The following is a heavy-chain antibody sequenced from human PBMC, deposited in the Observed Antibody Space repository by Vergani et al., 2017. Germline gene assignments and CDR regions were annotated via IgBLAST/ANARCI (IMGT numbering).Heavy chain of an antibody. V-gene: IGHV3-23*01. Sequence: EVQLLQSGGGVIQPGGSVRLSCAASGFTISACPMTWVRQAPGKGLEWVSAISARYPSTYYADSVKGRFTISRDNSKNMLYLQMNSLRAEDTAVYYCARLSXDTTPYLQGGYDCWGQGTLVSVSS. CDR3: ARLSXDTTPYLQGGYDC. CDR1: GFTISACP. D-gene: IGHD2-15*01. J-gene: IGHJ4*02. CDR2: ISARYPST.